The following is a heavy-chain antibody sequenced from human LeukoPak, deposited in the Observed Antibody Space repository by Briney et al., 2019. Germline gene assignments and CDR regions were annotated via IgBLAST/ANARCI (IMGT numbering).Heavy chain of an antibody. J-gene: IGHJ4*02. CDR1: GGSISSYY. CDR2: IYYSGST. D-gene: IGHD3/OR15-3a*01. Sequence: SETLSLTCTVSGGSISSYYWSWIRQPPGKGLEWIGYIYYSGSTNSNPSLKSRVTISVDTSKNQFSLKLSSVTAADTAVYYCARTPPPSGMIFGVVIPPLVYFDYWGQGTLVTVSS. CDR3: ARTPPPSGMIFGVVIPPLVYFDY. V-gene: IGHV4-59*08.